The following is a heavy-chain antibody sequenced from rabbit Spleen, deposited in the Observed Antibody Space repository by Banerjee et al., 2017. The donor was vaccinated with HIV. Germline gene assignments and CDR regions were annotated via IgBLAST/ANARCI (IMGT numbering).Heavy chain of an antibody. Sequence: QSLEESGGDLVKPGASLTLTCTASGLSFSSRYWISWVRQAPGKGLEWIGCIYSSSVITWYASWAKGRFTISKTSSTTVTLQMTSLTDADTATYFCARGGYGGHIYAMGLWGQGTLVTVS. J-gene: IGHJ4*01. CDR3: ARGGYGGHIYAMGL. CDR1: GLSFSSRYW. CDR2: IYSSSVIT. V-gene: IGHV1S40*01. D-gene: IGHD4-2*01.